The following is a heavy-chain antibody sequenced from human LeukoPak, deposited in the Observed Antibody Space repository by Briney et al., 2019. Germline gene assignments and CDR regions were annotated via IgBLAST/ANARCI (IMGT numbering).Heavy chain of an antibody. CDR1: GYTFTSYH. J-gene: IGHJ4*02. V-gene: IGHV1-46*01. D-gene: IGHD6-19*01. CDR2: INPSGGTT. Sequence: ASVKVSCKASGYTFTSYHMHWVRQAPGQGLEWMGIINPSGGTTNYAQKFQGRVTITRNTSISTAYMELSSLRSEDTAVYYCARAGYSSGAGGDYWGQGTLVTVSS. CDR3: ARAGYSSGAGGDY.